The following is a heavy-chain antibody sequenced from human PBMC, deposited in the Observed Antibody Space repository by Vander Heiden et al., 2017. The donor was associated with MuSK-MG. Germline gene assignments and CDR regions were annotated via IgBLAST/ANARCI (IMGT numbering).Heavy chain of an antibody. D-gene: IGHD2-15*01. Sequence: EVQLVESGGGLVKPGGSLSLSCAASGFTFSSYSMNWVRQAPGKGLEWVSSISSSSSYIYYADSVKGRFTISRDNAKNSLYLQMNSLRAEDTAVYYCARVVGGSRAFYYYYMDVWGQGTTVTVSS. CDR3: ARVVGGSRAFYYYYMDV. CDR1: GFTFSSYS. V-gene: IGHV3-21*03. J-gene: IGHJ6*03. CDR2: ISSSSSYI.